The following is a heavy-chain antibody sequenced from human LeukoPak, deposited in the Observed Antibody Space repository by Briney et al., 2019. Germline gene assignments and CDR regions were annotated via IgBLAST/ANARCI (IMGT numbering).Heavy chain of an antibody. Sequence: GGSLRLSCAASGFTFSSYWMSWIRQAPGKGLEWVSSIINSSYIYYSDSVKGRFTISRDNTKNSLYLQMDRLSAEDTAMYYCARDRGYSGYAHGYWGQGTLVTVSS. CDR2: IINSSYI. D-gene: IGHD5-12*01. J-gene: IGHJ4*02. CDR3: ARDRGYSGYAHGY. V-gene: IGHV3-21*01. CDR1: GFTFSSYW.